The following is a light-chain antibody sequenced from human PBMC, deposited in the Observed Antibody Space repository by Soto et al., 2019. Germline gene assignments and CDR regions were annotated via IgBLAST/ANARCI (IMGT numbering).Light chain of an antibody. CDR2: DVR. J-gene: IGLJ1*01. CDR3: STSTTSSTPLHV. CDR1: SSDIGGYNH. Sequence: QSVLTQPSAVSGSPGQSISISCTGASSDIGGYNHVSWYQPHPGKAPQLMIYDVRNRPSGVSNRFSGSKSGNTASLTISGLQAEDEADYYSSTSTTSSTPLHVFGTRTKVTVL. V-gene: IGLV2-14*03.